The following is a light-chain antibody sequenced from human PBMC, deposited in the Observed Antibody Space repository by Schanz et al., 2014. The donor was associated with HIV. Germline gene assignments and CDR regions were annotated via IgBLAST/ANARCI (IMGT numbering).Light chain of an antibody. CDR3: SSSSTNTCV. CDR1: SSDIGGYDV. Sequence: QSALTQPASVSGSPGQSITISCTGTSSDIGGYDVVSWYQQHPDKAPKLIIYDVTTRPSGISYRFSGSKSGNTASLTISGLQAEDEAEYYCSSSSTNTCVFGGGTKLTVL. CDR2: DVT. V-gene: IGLV2-14*03. J-gene: IGLJ3*02.